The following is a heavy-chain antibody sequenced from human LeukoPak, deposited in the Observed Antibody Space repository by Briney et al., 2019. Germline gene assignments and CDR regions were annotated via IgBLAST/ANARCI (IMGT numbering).Heavy chain of an antibody. D-gene: IGHD6-19*01. V-gene: IGHV3-9*01. CDR1: GFTFDDYA. Sequence: GRSLRLSCAASGFTFDDYAMHWVRQAPGKGLEWVSGISWNSGSIGYADSVKGRFTISRDNAKNSLYLQMNSLRAEDTALYYCAQDQWLVPGTLYFDYWGQGTLVTVSS. CDR3: AQDQWLVPGTLYFDY. J-gene: IGHJ4*02. CDR2: ISWNSGSI.